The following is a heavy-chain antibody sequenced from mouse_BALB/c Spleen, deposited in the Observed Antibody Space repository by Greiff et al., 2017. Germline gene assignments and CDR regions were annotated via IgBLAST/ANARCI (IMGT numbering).Heavy chain of an antibody. V-gene: IGHV5-6-5*01. CDR1: GFTFSSYA. Sequence: EVKLMESGGGLVKPGGSLKLSCAASGFTFSSYAMSWVRQTPEKRLEWVASISSGGSTYYPDSVKGRFTISRDNARNILYLQMSSLRSEDTAMYYCARYYGSGYFDVWGAGTTVTVAS. D-gene: IGHD1-1*01. CDR2: ISSGGST. CDR3: ARYYGSGYFDV. J-gene: IGHJ1*01.